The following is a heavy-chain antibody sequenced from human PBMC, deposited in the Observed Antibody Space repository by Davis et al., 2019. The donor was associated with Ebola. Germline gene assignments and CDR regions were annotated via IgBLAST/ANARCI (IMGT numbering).Heavy chain of an antibody. CDR3: AREALLAGVDDAFDI. CDR2: IKQDGSDK. Sequence: PGGSLRLSCVASGFTFSSHYMTWARQAPGKGLEWVANIKQDGSDKHYVDSVKGRFSISRDNSKNSLYLQMNSLRPDDTAVYYCAREALLAGVDDAFDIWGQGTVVTVSS. J-gene: IGHJ3*02. CDR1: GFTFSSHY. V-gene: IGHV3-7*03. D-gene: IGHD3-3*02.